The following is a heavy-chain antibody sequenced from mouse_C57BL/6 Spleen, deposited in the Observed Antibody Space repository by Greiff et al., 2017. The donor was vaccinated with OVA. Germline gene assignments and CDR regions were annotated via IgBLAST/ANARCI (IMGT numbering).Heavy chain of an antibody. CDR2: IDPETGGT. Sequence: QVQLQQSGAELVRPGASVTLSCKASGYTFTDYEMHWVKQTPVHGLEWIGAIDPETGGTAYNQKFKGKAILTADKSSSTAYMELRSLTSEDSAVYYCTNDGYYGFAYWGQGTLVTVSA. CDR3: TNDGYYGFAY. CDR1: GYTFTDYE. D-gene: IGHD2-3*01. J-gene: IGHJ3*01. V-gene: IGHV1-15*01.